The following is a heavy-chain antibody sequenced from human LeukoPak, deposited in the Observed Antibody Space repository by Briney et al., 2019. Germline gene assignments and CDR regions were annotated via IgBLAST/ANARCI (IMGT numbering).Heavy chain of an antibody. CDR2: ISGSGGST. D-gene: IGHD5-24*01. CDR3: AKGGGWLQFHYFDY. Sequence: GGSLRLSCAASGFTFSSYAMSWVRQAPGKGLEWVSAISGSGGSTYYADSVKGRFTISRDNSQNTLYLQMNGLRAEDTAVNYCAKGGGWLQFHYFDYWGQGTLVTVSS. J-gene: IGHJ4*02. CDR1: GFTFSSYA. V-gene: IGHV3-23*01.